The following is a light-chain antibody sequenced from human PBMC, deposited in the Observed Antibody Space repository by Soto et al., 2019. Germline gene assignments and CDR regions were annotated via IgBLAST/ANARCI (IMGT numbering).Light chain of an antibody. J-gene: IGKJ5*01. CDR1: QGVDSNY. CDR2: GAS. V-gene: IGKV3-20*01. Sequence: EIVLTQSPGTLSLSPGERATLSCRASQGVDSNYLAWYQQKPGQAPRLLIYGASRRATGTPDRFSGSGSGTDFTLTISRLEPEDFAVYHCQQYISSFTFGQRTRLEIK. CDR3: QQYISSFT.